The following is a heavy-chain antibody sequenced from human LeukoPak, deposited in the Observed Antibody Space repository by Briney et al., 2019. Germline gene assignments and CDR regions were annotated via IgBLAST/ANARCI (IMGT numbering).Heavy chain of an antibody. Sequence: ASVKVSCKASGYTFTGYYMRWVRQAPGQGLEWMGWINPNSGGTNYAQKFQGRVTMTRDTSISTAYMELSRLRSDDTAVYYCARGLVRSDIVVVAYWGQGTLVTVSS. CDR2: INPNSGGT. J-gene: IGHJ4*02. D-gene: IGHD2-2*01. CDR3: ARGLVRSDIVVVAY. V-gene: IGHV1-2*02. CDR1: GYTFTGYY.